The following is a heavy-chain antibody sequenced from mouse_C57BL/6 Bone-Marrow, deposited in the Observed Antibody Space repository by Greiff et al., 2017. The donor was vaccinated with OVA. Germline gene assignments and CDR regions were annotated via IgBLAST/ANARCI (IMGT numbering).Heavy chain of an antibody. V-gene: IGHV1-55*01. CDR1: GYTFTSYW. J-gene: IGHJ2*01. CDR2: IYPGSGST. CDR3: AREVPCFDY. Sequence: QVQLQQPGAELVKPGASVKMSCKASGYTFTSYWITWVKQRPGQGLEWIGDIYPGSGSTNYNEKFKGQATLTVDTSSSTAYMQLSSLTSEDSAVYYCAREVPCFDYWGQGTTLTVSS.